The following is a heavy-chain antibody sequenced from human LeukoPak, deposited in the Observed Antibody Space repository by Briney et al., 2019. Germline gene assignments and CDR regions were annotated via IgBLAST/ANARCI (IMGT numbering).Heavy chain of an antibody. J-gene: IGHJ4*02. Sequence: SETLSLTCTVSGYSISSGYYWGWFRHPPGKGWEGLGRIYHSGSTYYNPSLKSRVTISVDTSKNQFSLKLSSVTAADTAVYYCARDIVVVPAAIVSYFDYWGQGTLVTVSS. D-gene: IGHD2-2*02. CDR2: IYHSGST. V-gene: IGHV4-38-2*02. CDR1: GYSISSGYY. CDR3: ARDIVVVPAAIVSYFDY.